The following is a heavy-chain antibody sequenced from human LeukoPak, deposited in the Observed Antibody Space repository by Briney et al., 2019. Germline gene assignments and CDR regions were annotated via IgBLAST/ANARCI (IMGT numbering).Heavy chain of an antibody. CDR3: ARDPNGDYIGAFEI. D-gene: IGHD4-17*01. V-gene: IGHV3-53*01. Sequence: AGGSLRLSCAASGFTVSSNYMSWVRQAPGKGLEWVSVIYSGGSTYYADSVKGRFTISRDNSKNTVYLQMSSLRVEDTALYYCARDPNGDYIGAFEIWGQGTMVTVSS. CDR2: IYSGGST. CDR1: GFTVSSNY. J-gene: IGHJ3*02.